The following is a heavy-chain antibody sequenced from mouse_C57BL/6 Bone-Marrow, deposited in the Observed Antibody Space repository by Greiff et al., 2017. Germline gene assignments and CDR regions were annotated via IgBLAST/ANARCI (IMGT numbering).Heavy chain of an antibody. CDR3: AREIYYYGSSPPWFAY. V-gene: IGHV1-69*01. CDR2: IDPSDSYT. J-gene: IGHJ3*01. D-gene: IGHD1-1*01. Sequence: QVQLQQPGAKLVKPGASVKLSCKASGYTFTSYWMHWVKQRPGQGLEWIGEIDPSDSYTNSNQKFTGKSTLTVDNSSSTAYMQLSSLTSEDSAVYYCAREIYYYGSSPPWFAYWGQGTLVTVSA. CDR1: GYTFTSYW.